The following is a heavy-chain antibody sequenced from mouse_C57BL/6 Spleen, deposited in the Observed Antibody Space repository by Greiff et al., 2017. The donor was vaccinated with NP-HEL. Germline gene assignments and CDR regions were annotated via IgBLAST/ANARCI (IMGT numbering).Heavy chain of an antibody. J-gene: IGHJ2*01. Sequence: EVQLQQSGPVLVKPGASVKMSCKASGYTFTDYYMNWVKQSHGKSLEWIGVINPYNGGTSYNQKFKGKATLTVDKSSSTAYMELNSLTSEDSAVYYCARSYGSSWYWGQGTTLTVSS. D-gene: IGHD1-1*01. CDR3: ARSYGSSWY. V-gene: IGHV1-19*01. CDR1: GYTFTDYY. CDR2: INPYNGGT.